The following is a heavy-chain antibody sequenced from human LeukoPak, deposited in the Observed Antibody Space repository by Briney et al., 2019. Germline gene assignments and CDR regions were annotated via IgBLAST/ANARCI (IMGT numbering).Heavy chain of an antibody. Sequence: SGGSLRLSCAASGFTFSSYGMHWVRQAPGKGLEWVAVIWYDGSNKYYAGSVKGRFTISRDNSKKTLYLQMNSLRAEDTAVYYCARDRSYGYGGEYFDYWGQGTLVTVSS. J-gene: IGHJ4*02. CDR1: GFTFSSYG. D-gene: IGHD5-18*01. CDR2: IWYDGSNK. CDR3: ARDRSYGYGGEYFDY. V-gene: IGHV3-33*01.